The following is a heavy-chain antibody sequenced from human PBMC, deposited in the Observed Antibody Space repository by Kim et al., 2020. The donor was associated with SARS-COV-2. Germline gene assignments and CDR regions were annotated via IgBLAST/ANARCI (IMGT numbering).Heavy chain of an antibody. J-gene: IGHJ5*01. Sequence: GGSLRLSCTPSGFTVDDYGMSWVRQVPGKGLEWVAGITWDGKGIGYADSVKGRFTISRDSARNFLHLQMDSLRVEDTALYHCARDAYFDDSGVYGLDSWGQGTLVTVST. V-gene: IGHV3-20*01. CDR3: ARDAYFDDSGVYGLDS. CDR1: GFTVDDYG. D-gene: IGHD3-9*01. CDR2: ITWDGKGI.